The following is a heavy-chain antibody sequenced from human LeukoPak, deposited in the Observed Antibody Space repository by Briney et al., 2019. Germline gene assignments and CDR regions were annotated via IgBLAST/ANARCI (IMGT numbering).Heavy chain of an antibody. J-gene: IGHJ6*02. V-gene: IGHV3-23*01. Sequence: GGSLRLSCAASGSTFSSYAMSWVRQAPGKGLEWVSTISDSGGGTWYADSVKGRFTISRDNSKDTLFLQMNSLRVEDTAVYYCGRVIYGQGSTDVWGQGTTVTVSS. CDR2: ISDSGGGT. D-gene: IGHD2-2*02. CDR1: GSTFSSYA. CDR3: GRVIYGQGSTDV.